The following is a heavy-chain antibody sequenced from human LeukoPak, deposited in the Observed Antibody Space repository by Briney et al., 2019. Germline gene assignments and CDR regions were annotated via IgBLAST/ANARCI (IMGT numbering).Heavy chain of an antibody. CDR2: IYYSGST. J-gene: IGHJ4*02. CDR3: ARMTTVTYFDY. V-gene: IGHV4-59*01. CDR1: GDSMGTYY. Sequence: PSETLSLTCTVTGDSMGTYYWSFIRQPPGKGLEWVGYIYYSGSTNYNPSLKSRVTISVDTSKNQFSLKLSSVTAADTAVYYCARMTTVTYFDYWGQGTLVTVSS. D-gene: IGHD4-17*01.